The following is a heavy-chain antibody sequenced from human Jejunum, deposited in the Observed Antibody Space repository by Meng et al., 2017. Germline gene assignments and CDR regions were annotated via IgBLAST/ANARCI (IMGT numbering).Heavy chain of an antibody. Sequence: GGSLRLSCAASGFILSTYAMTWVRQAPGKGLEWVSAISVSGKSTYYADSVKGRFAISRDSSKNTLYLQMKSLRAEDTAVYYCAKDDGGGYTYGYFDYWGQGTLVTVSS. D-gene: IGHD5-18*01. CDR3: AKDDGGGYTYGYFDY. J-gene: IGHJ4*02. CDR1: GFILSTYA. CDR2: ISVSGKST. V-gene: IGHV3-23*01.